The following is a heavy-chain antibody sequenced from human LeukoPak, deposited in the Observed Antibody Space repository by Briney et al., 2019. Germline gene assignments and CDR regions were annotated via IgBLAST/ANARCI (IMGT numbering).Heavy chain of an antibody. CDR3: VSGDFRF. CDR2: ISEDGTNK. CDR1: GFTFSRYT. J-gene: IGHJ4*02. V-gene: IGHV3-30*04. D-gene: IGHD2-21*01. Sequence: PGGSLRLSCAVSGFTFSRYTMHWVRQAPGKGLDWVTVISEDGTNKFYAESVKGRFTVSRDNSKNMLLLQMNSLRREDTAVYYCVSGDFRFWGQGTLVTVSS.